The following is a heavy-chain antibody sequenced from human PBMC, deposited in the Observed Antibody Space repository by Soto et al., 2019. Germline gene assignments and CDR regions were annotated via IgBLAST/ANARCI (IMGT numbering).Heavy chain of an antibody. CDR3: ARDSGGDYYFDY. J-gene: IGHJ4*02. D-gene: IGHD2-21*02. CDR2: IYYSGST. CDR1: GGSISSYY. V-gene: IGHV4-59*12. Sequence: PSETLSLTCTVSGGSISSYYWSWIRQPPGKGLEWIGYIYYSGSTNYNPSLKSRVTISVDTSKNQFSLKLSSVTAADTAVYYCARDSGGDYYFDYWGQGTLVTVSA.